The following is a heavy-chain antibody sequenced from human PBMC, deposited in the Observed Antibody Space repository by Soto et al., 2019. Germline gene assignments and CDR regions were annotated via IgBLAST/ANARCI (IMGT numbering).Heavy chain of an antibody. Sequence: EQLVQSGPEVKKPGSSVRVSCKAVGVTSTRYAINWVRQARGQGLEWVGGIVPMFGSTKYAQKFQGRVTVTADTSTNMAYMELSSLRSEDTAVYYCTRGSEFDFWSGYLWGQGTLVSVSS. D-gene: IGHD3-3*01. CDR1: GVTSTRYA. J-gene: IGHJ4*02. V-gene: IGHV1-69*06. CDR3: TRGSEFDFWSGYL. CDR2: IVPMFGST.